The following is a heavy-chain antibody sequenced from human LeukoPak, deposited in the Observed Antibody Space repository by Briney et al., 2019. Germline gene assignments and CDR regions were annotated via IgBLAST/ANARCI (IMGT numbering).Heavy chain of an antibody. Sequence: PSETLSLTCTVSGGSISIGGYYWSWIRPHPGQGLEWIRYICYSGITYYNPSRKSRVTISVDTSKHQFSLYLSSVTAADTAVYYCARVTSGEFADYWGQGTLVTVSS. D-gene: IGHD3-10*01. CDR1: GGSISIGGYY. CDR3: ARVTSGEFADY. V-gene: IGHV4-31*03. J-gene: IGHJ4*02. CDR2: ICYSGIT.